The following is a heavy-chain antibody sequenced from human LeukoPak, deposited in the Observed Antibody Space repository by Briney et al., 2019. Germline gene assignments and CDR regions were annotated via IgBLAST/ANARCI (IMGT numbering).Heavy chain of an antibody. CDR2: IYYSGST. D-gene: IGHD3-3*01. CDR1: GGSISSGGYY. CDR3: AREATDYDFWSGYPKTNWFDP. V-gene: IGHV4-31*03. J-gene: IGHJ5*02. Sequence: SQTLSLTCTVSGGSISSGGYYWSWIRQHPGKGLEWIGYIYYSGSTYYNPSLKSRVTISVDTSKNQFSLKLSSVTAADTAVYYCAREATDYDFWSGYPKTNWFDPWGQGTLVTVSS.